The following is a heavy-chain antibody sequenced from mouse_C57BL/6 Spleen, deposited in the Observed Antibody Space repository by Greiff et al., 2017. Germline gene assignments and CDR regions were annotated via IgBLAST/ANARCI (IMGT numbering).Heavy chain of an antibody. D-gene: IGHD2-3*01. CDR2: ISSGSRTI. Sequence: EVKLVESGGGLVKPGGSLRLSCAASGFTFSDYGMHWVRQAPEQGLAWVAYISSGSRTISYADTVKGRFTSSRDNARNTLFLQMTSLRSEATAMYYCARGRYDYFDNWGQGTTRTVSP. CDR1: GFTFSDYG. CDR3: ARGRYDYFDN. J-gene: IGHJ2*01. V-gene: IGHV5-17*01.